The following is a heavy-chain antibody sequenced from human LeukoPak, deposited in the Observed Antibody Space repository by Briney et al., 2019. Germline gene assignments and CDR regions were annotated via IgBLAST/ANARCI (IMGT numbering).Heavy chain of an antibody. J-gene: IGHJ4*02. CDR3: ARVLYDASGYDY. V-gene: IGHV4-4*02. CDR2: ISHSGST. CDR1: GGSISSSNW. D-gene: IGHD3-22*01. Sequence: SETLSLTCAVSGGSISSSNWWSWVRQPPGKGLERIGEISHSGSTNYNPSLKSRVTMSVDKSKNQFSLKLRSVTAADTAVYYCARVLYDASGYDYWGQGTLVTVSS.